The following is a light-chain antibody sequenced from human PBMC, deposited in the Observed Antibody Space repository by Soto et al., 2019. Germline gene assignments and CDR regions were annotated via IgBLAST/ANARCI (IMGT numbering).Light chain of an antibody. CDR2: AAS. CDR3: QKYNTAPQT. J-gene: IGKJ3*01. CDR1: QGISNY. Sequence: DIQMTQSPSSLSASVGDRVTITCRASQGISNYLAWYQHKPGKGPKLLIYAASTLQSGVPSRFSGRGSETDFALPMGSRRPDDVATYYCQKYNTAPQTFGPGTKVDIK. V-gene: IGKV1-27*01.